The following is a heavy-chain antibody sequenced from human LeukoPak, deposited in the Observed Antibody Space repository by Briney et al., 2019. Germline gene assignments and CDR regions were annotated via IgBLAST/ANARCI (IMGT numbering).Heavy chain of an antibody. Sequence: PSETLSLTCAVSDYSISSGYYWVWIRQPPGKGLEWIGSVFHSGSTSYNPSLKSRVTISIDTSKNQFSLRLSSVTAADTAVYYCARSPEGYSTKYYFDHWGQGTLVTVSS. V-gene: IGHV4-38-2*01. D-gene: IGHD1-26*01. CDR3: ARSPEGYSTKYYFDH. CDR2: VFHSGST. CDR1: DYSISSGYY. J-gene: IGHJ4*02.